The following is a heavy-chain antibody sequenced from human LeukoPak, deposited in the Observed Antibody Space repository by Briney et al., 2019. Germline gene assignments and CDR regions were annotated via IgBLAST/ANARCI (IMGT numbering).Heavy chain of an antibody. Sequence: PGGPLSSSWAAPGFTFSSYWMHWAGKAQGKGLVWVYRINSDGSSTSYADSVKGRFTISRDNAKNTLYLQMNSLRAEDTAVYYCARPLDGYSYYGMDVWGQGTTVTVSS. D-gene: IGHD3-22*01. CDR2: INSDGSST. CDR1: GFTFSSYW. CDR3: ARPLDGYSYYGMDV. V-gene: IGHV3-74*01. J-gene: IGHJ6*02.